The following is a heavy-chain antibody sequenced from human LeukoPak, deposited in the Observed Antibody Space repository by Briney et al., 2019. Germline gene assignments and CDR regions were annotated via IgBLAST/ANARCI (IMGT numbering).Heavy chain of an antibody. CDR3: AKGRGYWQWLPTDY. J-gene: IGHJ4*02. Sequence: GGSLRLSCAASGFTFDDYAMHWVRQAPGKGLEWVSGISWNSGSIGYADSVKGRFTISRDNAKNSLYLQMNSLRAEDTALYYCAKGRGYWQWLPTDYWGQGTLVTVSS. D-gene: IGHD6-19*01. V-gene: IGHV3-9*01. CDR1: GFTFDDYA. CDR2: ISWNSGSI.